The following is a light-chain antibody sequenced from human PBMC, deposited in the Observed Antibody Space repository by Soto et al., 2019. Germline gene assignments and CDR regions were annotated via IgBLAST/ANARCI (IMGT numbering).Light chain of an antibody. CDR3: QHRNNWPWT. CDR2: DAS. J-gene: IGKJ1*01. Sequence: EIVLTQSPAILSLSPGERATLSCRASQSVGRYLVWYQQKPGQAPSLLIYDASNRATGVPARFSGSGSGTDFTLTIISLESEDFAVYYCQHRNNWPWTLGQGTKVDIK. CDR1: QSVGRY. V-gene: IGKV3-11*01.